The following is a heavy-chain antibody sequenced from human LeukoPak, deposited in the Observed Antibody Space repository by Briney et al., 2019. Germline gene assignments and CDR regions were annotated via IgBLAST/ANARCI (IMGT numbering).Heavy chain of an antibody. J-gene: IGHJ4*02. Sequence: EGSLRLSCAASGLTFSSYGMHWVRQAPGKGLEWVAKINEGGSDKHYVDSVKGRFTISRDNAKNSLYLEMNGLRAEDTAVYYCARYDGYDLRYWGQGTLVTVSS. CDR3: ARYDGYDLRY. V-gene: IGHV3-7*04. D-gene: IGHD5-12*01. CDR2: INEGGSDK. CDR1: GLTFSSYG.